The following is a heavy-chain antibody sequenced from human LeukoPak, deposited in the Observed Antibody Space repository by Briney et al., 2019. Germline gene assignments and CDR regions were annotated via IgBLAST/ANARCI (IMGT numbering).Heavy chain of an antibody. CDR3: AIGLGSGSDYND. CDR2: ISSSSSYI. Sequence: GGSLRLSCAASGFTFSSYSMNWVRQAQRKGLEWVSSISSSSSYISHTDSVKGRPTISRDNAKNSLHLQMNSLRAEDTAVYYCAIGLGSGSDYNDWGQGTLVTVS. CDR1: GFTFSSYS. V-gene: IGHV3-21*01. J-gene: IGHJ4*02. D-gene: IGHD3-10*01.